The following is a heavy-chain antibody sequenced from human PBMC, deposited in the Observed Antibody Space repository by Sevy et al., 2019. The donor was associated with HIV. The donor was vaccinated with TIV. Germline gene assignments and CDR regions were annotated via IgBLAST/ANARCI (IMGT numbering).Heavy chain of an antibody. D-gene: IGHD6-6*01. V-gene: IGHV1-3*01. CDR1: GYTFTSYA. Sequence: ASVKVSSKASGYTFTSYAMHWVRQAPGQRLEWMGWINAGNGNTKYSLKFQGRVTITRDTSASTAYMELSSLRSEDTAVYYCARAQIAARPSDAFDIWGQGTMVTVSS. J-gene: IGHJ3*02. CDR2: INAGNGNT. CDR3: ARAQIAARPSDAFDI.